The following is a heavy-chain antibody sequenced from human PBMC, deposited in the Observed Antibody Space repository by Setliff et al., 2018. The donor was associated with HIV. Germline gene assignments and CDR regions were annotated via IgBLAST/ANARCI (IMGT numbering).Heavy chain of an antibody. D-gene: IGHD3-3*02. CDR1: GGTFSSYA. CDR3: ARGTAPRPASVLEFLEWLFPNWFDP. J-gene: IGHJ5*02. Sequence: ASVKVSCKASGGTFSSYAISWVRQAPGQGPEWMGWISVDNGDTNYAQKVQGRVSMTTDTSTSTAYMELRSLRFDDTAVYYCARGTAPRPASVLEFLEWLFPNWFDPWGQGTLVTV. CDR2: ISVDNGDT. V-gene: IGHV1-18*01.